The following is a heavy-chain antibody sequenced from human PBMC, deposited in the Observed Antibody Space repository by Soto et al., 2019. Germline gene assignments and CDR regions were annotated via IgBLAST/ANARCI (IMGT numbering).Heavy chain of an antibody. CDR3: TRIRIRFNDY. D-gene: IGHD3-10*01. Sequence: EVQLVESGGGLVQPGGSLRLSCAASGFTFSNYWMHWVRQAPGKGLVWVSRISSDGSTTTYTDSVKGRFTISRDNAKNTLYLQMNSLRAEDTAVYYCTRIRIRFNDYWGQGTLVTVSS. J-gene: IGHJ4*02. V-gene: IGHV3-74*01. CDR1: GFTFSNYW. CDR2: ISSDGSTT.